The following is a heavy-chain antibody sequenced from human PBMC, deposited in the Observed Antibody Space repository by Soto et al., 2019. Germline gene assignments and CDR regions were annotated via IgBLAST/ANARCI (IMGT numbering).Heavy chain of an antibody. Sequence: GGSLRLSCAASGFTFSSYAMSRVRQTPGKGLEWVSAISGSGGSTYYADSVKGRFTISRDNSKNTLYLQMNSLRAEDTAVYYCAKDEWEGFFGAFDIWGQGTMVTVSS. CDR1: GFTFSSYA. CDR3: AKDEWEGFFGAFDI. CDR2: ISGSGGST. D-gene: IGHD1-26*01. V-gene: IGHV3-23*01. J-gene: IGHJ3*02.